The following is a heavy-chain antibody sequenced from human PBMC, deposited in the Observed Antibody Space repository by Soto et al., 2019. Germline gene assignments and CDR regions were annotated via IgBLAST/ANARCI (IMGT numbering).Heavy chain of an antibody. D-gene: IGHD5-18*01. V-gene: IGHV3-23*01. CDR2: ISGSGGST. CDR1: GFTFSSYA. Sequence: HPGGSLRLSCAASGFTFSSYAMSWVRQAPGKGLEWVSAISGSGGSTYYADPVKGRFTISRDNSKNTLYLQMNSLRAEDTAVYYCAKRYKGGGYYYYYMDVWGKGTTVTVSS. J-gene: IGHJ6*03. CDR3: AKRYKGGGYYYYYMDV.